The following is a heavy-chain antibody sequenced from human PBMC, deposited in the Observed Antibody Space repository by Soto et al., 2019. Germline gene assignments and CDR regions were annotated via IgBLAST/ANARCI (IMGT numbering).Heavy chain of an antibody. Sequence: GGSLRLSCAASGFTFSSYSMNWVRQAPGKGLEWVGNISQGGGTTKYADSVKGRFTILRDNARNSLYLQMNSLRAEDTAVYYCARAQTSTSGDYWGQGTLVTVSS. CDR1: GFTFSSYS. CDR2: ISQGGGTT. V-gene: IGHV3-48*04. D-gene: IGHD2-2*01. CDR3: ARAQTSTSGDY. J-gene: IGHJ4*02.